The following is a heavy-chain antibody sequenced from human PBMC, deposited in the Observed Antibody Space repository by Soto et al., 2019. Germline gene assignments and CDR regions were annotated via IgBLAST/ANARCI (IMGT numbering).Heavy chain of an antibody. J-gene: IGHJ3*02. Sequence: GGSLRLSCAASGFTFSSYAMSWVRQAPGKGLAWVSAISGSGGSTYYADSVKGRFTISRDNSKNTLYLQMNSLRAEDTAVYYCAKGYSSSWYAFDIWGQGTMVTVSS. CDR2: ISGSGGST. V-gene: IGHV3-23*01. D-gene: IGHD6-13*01. CDR3: AKGYSSSWYAFDI. CDR1: GFTFSSYA.